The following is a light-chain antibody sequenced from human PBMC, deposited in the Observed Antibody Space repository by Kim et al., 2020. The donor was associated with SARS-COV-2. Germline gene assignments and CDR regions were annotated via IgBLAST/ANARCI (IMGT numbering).Light chain of an antibody. CDR3: QQYDNLPSGT. J-gene: IGKJ4*01. Sequence: MTQSPSSLSASVGDRVTITCQASQDISNYLNWYQQKPGKAPKLLIYDASNLETGVPSRFSGSGSGTDFTFTISSLQPEDIATYCCQQYDNLPSGTFGGGTKVEI. CDR2: DAS. CDR1: QDISNY. V-gene: IGKV1-33*01.